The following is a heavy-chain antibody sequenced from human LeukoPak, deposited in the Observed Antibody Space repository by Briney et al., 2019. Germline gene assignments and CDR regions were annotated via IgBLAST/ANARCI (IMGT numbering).Heavy chain of an antibody. J-gene: IGHJ4*02. Sequence: GASVKVSCKASGYSFTTFGISWVRQAPGQGLEWMGWISAYNGNTKSAQKVQGRVTMTTDTSTSTAYMELRSLRSDDTAVYYCARDLGDYYDSSVFFDSWGQGTLVTVSS. CDR2: ISAYNGNT. CDR3: ARDLGDYYDSSVFFDS. D-gene: IGHD3-22*01. V-gene: IGHV1-18*01. CDR1: GYSFTTFG.